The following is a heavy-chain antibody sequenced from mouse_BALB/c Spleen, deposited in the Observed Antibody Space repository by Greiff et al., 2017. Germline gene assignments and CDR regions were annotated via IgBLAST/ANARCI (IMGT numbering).Heavy chain of an antibody. D-gene: IGHD2-4*01. J-gene: IGHJ2*01. Sequence: EVQGVESGGGLVQPKGSLKLSCAASGFTFNTYAMNWVRQAPGKGLEWVARIRSKSNNYATYYADSVKDRFTISRDDSQSMLYLQMNNLKTEDTAMYYCVRGGGLRPFDYWGQGTTLTVSS. CDR1: GFTFNTYA. V-gene: IGHV10-1*02. CDR3: VRGGGLRPFDY. CDR2: IRSKSNNYAT.